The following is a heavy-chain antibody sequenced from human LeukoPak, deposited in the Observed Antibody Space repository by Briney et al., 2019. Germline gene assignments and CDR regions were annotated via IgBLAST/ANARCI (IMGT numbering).Heavy chain of an antibody. J-gene: IGHJ5*02. Sequence: GGSLRLSCAASGFTFSIYGMHWVRQAPGKGLEWVSAISGSGGSTYYADSVKGRFTISRDNSKNTLYLQMKSLRAEDTDVYYCATPPSPPVTTPNWFDPWGQGTLVTVSS. V-gene: IGHV3-23*01. D-gene: IGHD4-17*01. CDR1: GFTFSIYG. CDR2: ISGSGGST. CDR3: ATPPSPPVTTPNWFDP.